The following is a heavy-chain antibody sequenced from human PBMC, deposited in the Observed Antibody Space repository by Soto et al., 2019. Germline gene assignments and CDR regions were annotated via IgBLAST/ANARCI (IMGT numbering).Heavy chain of an antibody. Sequence: SETLSLTCAVYGGSFSGYYWSWIRQPPGKGLEWIGEINHSGSTNYNPSLKSRVTISVDTSKNQFSLKLSSLTAADTAVYYCARGILGVVVAPIRYYFDYWGQGTLVTVSS. V-gene: IGHV4-34*01. CDR1: GGSFSGYY. D-gene: IGHD2-15*01. J-gene: IGHJ4*02. CDR3: ARGILGVVVAPIRYYFDY. CDR2: INHSGST.